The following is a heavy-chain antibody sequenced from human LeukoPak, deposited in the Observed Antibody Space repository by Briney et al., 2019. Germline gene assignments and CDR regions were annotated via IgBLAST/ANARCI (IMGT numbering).Heavy chain of an antibody. J-gene: IGHJ4*02. CDR2: IYYSGST. V-gene: IGHV4-59*08. CDR3: ARVVLPEYNFDY. Sequence: SETLSLTCTVSGGSISSYYWSWIRQPPGKGLEWIGYIYYSGSTNYNPSLKSRVTISVDTSKNQFSLKLSSVTAADTAVYYCARVVLPEYNFDYWGQGTLVTVSS. D-gene: IGHD2-15*01. CDR1: GGSISSYY.